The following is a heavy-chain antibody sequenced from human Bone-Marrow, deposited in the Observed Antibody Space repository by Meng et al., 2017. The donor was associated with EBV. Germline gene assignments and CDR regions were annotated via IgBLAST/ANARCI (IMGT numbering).Heavy chain of an antibody. D-gene: IGHD3-9*01. CDR3: ARAVSYYDILSGFSH. CDR2: IWYDGSNK. CDR1: GFSFGSYG. J-gene: IGHJ4*02. Sequence: QVQLVESGGGVVQPGRSLRLSCAASGFSFGSYGMHWVRQAPGKGLEWVAVIWYDGSNKYYAESVKGRFTISRENSKNTLYLQMNSLRAEDTAVYYCARAVSYYDILSGFSHWGQGTQVTVSS. V-gene: IGHV3-33*01.